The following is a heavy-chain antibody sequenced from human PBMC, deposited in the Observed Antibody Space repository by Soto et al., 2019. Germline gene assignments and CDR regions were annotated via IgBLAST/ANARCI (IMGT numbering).Heavy chain of an antibody. J-gene: IGHJ4*02. D-gene: IGHD6-19*01. CDR1: GYTFSGFY. CDR2: INPNSGGT. Sequence: ASVKVSCKASGYTFSGFYMHWVRQAPGQGLEWMGWINPNSGGTKSAEKFQGRVTMTRDTSISPAYMELSRLTSADPAVYYCASAAVTGTAGLDVWGQGTQVTVSS. V-gene: IGHV1-2*02. CDR3: ASAAVTGTAGLDV.